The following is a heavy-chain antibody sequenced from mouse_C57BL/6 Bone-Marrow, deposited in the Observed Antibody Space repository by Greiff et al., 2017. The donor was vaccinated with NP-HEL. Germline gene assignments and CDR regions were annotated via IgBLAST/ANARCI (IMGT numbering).Heavy chain of an antibody. V-gene: IGHV1-64*01. Sequence: QVQLQQSGAELAKPGASVKLSCKASGYTFTSYWMHWVKQRPGQGLEWIGMIHPNSGSTNYNEKFKSKATLTVDKSSSTAYMQLSSLTSEDSAVYYCASSYYYGSSRAWFAYWGQGTLVTVSA. CDR3: ASSYYYGSSRAWFAY. D-gene: IGHD1-1*01. CDR1: GYTFTSYW. CDR2: IHPNSGST. J-gene: IGHJ3*01.